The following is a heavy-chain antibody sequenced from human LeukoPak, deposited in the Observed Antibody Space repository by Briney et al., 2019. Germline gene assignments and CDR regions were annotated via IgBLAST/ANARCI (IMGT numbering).Heavy chain of an antibody. CDR2: ISTYNGNT. CDR1: DYIFTRYS. V-gene: IGHV1-18*01. CDR3: GRSSIKDGLGDLYNYFYYIDV. Sequence: ASEKVSCKASDYIFTRYSITWVRQAPGQELEWMGWISTYNGNTNYAQNLQGRVTMTTDTSTSTAYMELRSLRSDDTAVYYCGRSSIKDGLGDLYNYFYYIDVWGKGPRSPSP. D-gene: IGHD4-17*01. J-gene: IGHJ6*03.